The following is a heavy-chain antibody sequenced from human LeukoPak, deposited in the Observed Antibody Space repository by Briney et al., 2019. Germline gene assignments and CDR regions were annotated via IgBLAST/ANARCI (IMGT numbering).Heavy chain of an antibody. D-gene: IGHD3-10*01. Sequence: SETLSLTCTVSGGSISSYYWSWIRQPPGKGLEWIGYIYYSGSTNYNPSLKRRVTISVDTSKNQFSLKLSSVTAADSAVYYCARVGGFGEFPKYNWFDPWGQGTLVTVSS. CDR3: ARVGGFGEFPKYNWFDP. CDR1: GGSISSYY. V-gene: IGHV4-59*01. J-gene: IGHJ5*02. CDR2: IYYSGST.